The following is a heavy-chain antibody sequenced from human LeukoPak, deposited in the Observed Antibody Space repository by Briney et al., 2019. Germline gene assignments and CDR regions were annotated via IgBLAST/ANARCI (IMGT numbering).Heavy chain of an antibody. J-gene: IGHJ4*02. Sequence: SETLSLTCAVYGGSFSGYYWSWIRQPPGRGLEWIGEINHSGSTNYNPSLKSRVTISVDTSKNQFSLKLSSVTAADTAVYYCARGRGYDYVWGSYRWGYYFDYWSQGTLVTVSS. D-gene: IGHD3-16*02. CDR2: INHSGST. V-gene: IGHV4-34*01. CDR1: GGSFSGYY. CDR3: ARGRGYDYVWGSYRWGYYFDY.